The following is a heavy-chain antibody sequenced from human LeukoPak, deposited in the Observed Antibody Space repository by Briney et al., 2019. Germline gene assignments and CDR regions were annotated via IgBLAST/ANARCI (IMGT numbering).Heavy chain of an antibody. Sequence: PSETLSLTCTVSGGSISTYYWSWIRQPPGKGLEWSGYIYYSGSTKYNPSLKSRVTISVDASKNQFSLNLSSVTAADTAVYYCARESREAFDIWGQGTMVTVSS. CDR2: IYYSGST. D-gene: IGHD1-26*01. CDR3: ARESREAFDI. CDR1: GGSISTYY. J-gene: IGHJ3*02. V-gene: IGHV4-59*01.